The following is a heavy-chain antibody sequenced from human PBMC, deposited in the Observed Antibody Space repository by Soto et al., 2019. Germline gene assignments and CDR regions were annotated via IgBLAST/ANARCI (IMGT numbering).Heavy chain of an antibody. V-gene: IGHV3-33*01. CDR3: ARSSGYCSGGSCFLGWFDP. CDR1: GFTFSSYG. D-gene: IGHD2-15*01. CDR2: IWYDGSNK. Sequence: QVQLVESGGGVVQPGRSLRLSCAASGFTFSSYGMHWVRQAPGKGLEWVAVIWYDGSNKYYADSVKGRFTISRDNSKNTLYLQMNSLGAEDTAVYYCARSSGYCSGGSCFLGWFDPWGQGTLVTVSS. J-gene: IGHJ5*02.